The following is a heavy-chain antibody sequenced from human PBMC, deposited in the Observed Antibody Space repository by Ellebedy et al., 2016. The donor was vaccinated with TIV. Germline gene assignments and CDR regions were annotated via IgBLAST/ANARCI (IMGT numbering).Heavy chain of an antibody. CDR2: IYYSGRT. Sequence: MPSETLSLTCTVSGGSISSYYWSWIRQPPGRGQEWIGYIYYSGRTNYNPSLKSRVTMSVDTSKSQVSLKLSPVTAADTAVYYCARAWGFGEPLRDWGQGTLVTVSS. CDR1: GGSISSYY. V-gene: IGHV4-59*01. CDR3: ARAWGFGEPLRD. D-gene: IGHD3-10*01. J-gene: IGHJ4*02.